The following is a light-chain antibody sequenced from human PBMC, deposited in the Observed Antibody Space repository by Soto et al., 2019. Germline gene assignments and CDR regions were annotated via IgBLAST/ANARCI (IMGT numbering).Light chain of an antibody. J-gene: IGKJ1*01. Sequence: PMTQSPSSLSASVGDRVTITCRASQSISIYLNWYQQKPGKAPKLLIYAASSLHRGVPPMSSGGGCGTFFTLTISSQAPEGVVSYWSQQCYSTWWTFGQGTKVDIK. CDR2: AAS. CDR1: QSISIY. V-gene: IGKV1-39*01. CDR3: QQCYSTWWT.